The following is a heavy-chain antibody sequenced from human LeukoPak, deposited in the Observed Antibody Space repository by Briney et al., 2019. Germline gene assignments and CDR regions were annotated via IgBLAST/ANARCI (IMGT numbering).Heavy chain of an antibody. CDR1: GFTFRDYD. CDR2: IGIRDDT. Sequence: GGSLRLSCAASGFTFRDYDMHWVRQVPGRGLEWVSAIGIRDDTHYPDSVKGRFTISRENAKNSLYLQMNTPRDGDTAMYYCIRGGIRVSGIDAFDIWGQGTMVTVSS. D-gene: IGHD5/OR15-5a*01. V-gene: IGHV3-13*01. CDR3: IRGGIRVSGIDAFDI. J-gene: IGHJ3*02.